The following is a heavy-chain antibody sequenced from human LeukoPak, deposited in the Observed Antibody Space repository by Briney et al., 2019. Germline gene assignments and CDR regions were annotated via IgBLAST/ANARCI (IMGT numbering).Heavy chain of an antibody. CDR1: GFTFSSYA. V-gene: IGHV3-23*01. D-gene: IGHD4-4*01. Sequence: GGSLRLSCAASGFTFSSYAMSWVLQAPGKGLEWVSAISGSGGSTYYADSVKGRFTISRDNSKNTLYLQMNSLRAEDTAVCYCAKDRNPLSSNTVTTFDYWGQGTLVTVSS. CDR3: AKDRNPLSSNTVTTFDY. J-gene: IGHJ4*02. CDR2: ISGSGGST.